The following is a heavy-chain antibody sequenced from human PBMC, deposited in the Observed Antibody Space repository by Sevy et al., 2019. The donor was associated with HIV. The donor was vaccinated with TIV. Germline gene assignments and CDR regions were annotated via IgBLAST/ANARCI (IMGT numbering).Heavy chain of an antibody. CDR3: AKDEAAAGYFDY. CDR2: ISGSGGST. J-gene: IGHJ4*02. Sequence: GGSLRLSCAASGFTFSSYAMSRVRQAPGKGLEWVSAISGSGGSTYYADSVKGRFTISRDNSKNTLYLQMNSLRAEDTAVYYCAKDEAAAGYFDYWGQGTLVTVSS. V-gene: IGHV3-23*01. CDR1: GFTFSSYA. D-gene: IGHD6-13*01.